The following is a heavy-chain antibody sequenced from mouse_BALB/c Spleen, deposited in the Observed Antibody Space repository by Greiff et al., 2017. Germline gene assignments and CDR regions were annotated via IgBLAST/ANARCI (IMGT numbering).Heavy chain of an antibody. CDR2: IRLKSNNYAT. Sequence: DVKLVESGGGLVQPGGSMKLSCVASGFTFSNYWMNWVRQSPEKGLEWVAEIRLKSNNYATHYAESVKGRFTISRDDSKSSVYLQMNNLRAEDTGIYYCTRRTYYYAMDYWGQGTSVTVSS. CDR1: GFTFSNYW. J-gene: IGHJ4*01. CDR3: TRRTYYYAMDY. V-gene: IGHV6-6*02.